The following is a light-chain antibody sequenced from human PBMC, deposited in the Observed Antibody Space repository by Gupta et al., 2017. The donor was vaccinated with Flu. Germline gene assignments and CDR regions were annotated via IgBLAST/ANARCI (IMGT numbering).Light chain of an antibody. CDR3: QQYNSCT. Sequence: DIQMTQSPSTLSASVGDRVTITCRASQSISSWLAWYQQKPGKAPKLLIYKAYILERGVPSRFSGSGSGTEFTLTSSSLQPDDFATYYCQQYNSCTFGQGTKVEIK. CDR2: KAY. J-gene: IGKJ1*01. CDR1: QSISSW. V-gene: IGKV1-5*03.